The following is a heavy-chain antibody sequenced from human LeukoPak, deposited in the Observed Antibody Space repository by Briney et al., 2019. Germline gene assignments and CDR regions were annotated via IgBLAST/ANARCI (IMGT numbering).Heavy chain of an antibody. J-gene: IGHJ4*02. Sequence: ASVKVSCKASGYTFTGYYMHWVRQAPGQGLEWMGYIYPNSGATKYAQKFQGRVTMTRDTSISTAYMELSRLRSDDTAVYYCGTLLSNGPFDYWGQRSLVTVSS. CDR3: GTLLSNGPFDY. CDR2: IYPNSGAT. V-gene: IGHV1-2*02. CDR1: GYTFTGYY.